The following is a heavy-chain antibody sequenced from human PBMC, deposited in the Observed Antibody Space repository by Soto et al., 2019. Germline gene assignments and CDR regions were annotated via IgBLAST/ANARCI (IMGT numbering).Heavy chain of an antibody. D-gene: IGHD6-13*01. V-gene: IGHV1-8*01. CDR1: GYTFTSYD. Sequence: GASVKVSCKASGYTFTSYDSNWVRQATGQGLEWMGWMNPNSGNTGYAQKFQGRVTMTRNTPISTAYMELSSLRSEDTAVYYCARAGSSWYLDHYYYYMDVWGKGTTVTVSS. CDR3: ARAGSSWYLDHYYYYMDV. CDR2: MNPNSGNT. J-gene: IGHJ6*03.